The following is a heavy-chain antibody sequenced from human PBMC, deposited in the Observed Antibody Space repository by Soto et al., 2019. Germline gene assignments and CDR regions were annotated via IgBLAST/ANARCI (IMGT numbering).Heavy chain of an antibody. V-gene: IGHV3-30-3*01. CDR2: ISFDGNSL. D-gene: IGHD3-9*01. J-gene: IGHJ4*02. Sequence: QVHLVESGGGVVQPGRSLRLSCAASQFSFSSYAMHRIRQSPGKGLEWVAVISFDGNSLHYADSVRDRFTISRDNSKNTVYLQMNNLRPEDTAVYYCARTFDTITYDFDYWGQGTVVTVSS. CDR3: ARTFDTITYDFDY. CDR1: QFSFSSYA.